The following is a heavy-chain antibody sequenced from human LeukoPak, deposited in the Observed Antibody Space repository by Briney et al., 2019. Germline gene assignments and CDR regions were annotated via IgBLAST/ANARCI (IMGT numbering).Heavy chain of an antibody. CDR2: ISVSGDIT. CDR1: GFTFGAYG. J-gene: IGHJ5*02. Sequence: GGSLRLSCAASGFTFGAYGMGWVRQAPGKGLEWVSAISVSGDITNYADSVKGRFTISRDNSKNTVSLQMNGLRAEDTALYYCAKDQRFCSGGYCYGWFDPWGQGTLVTVSS. D-gene: IGHD2-15*01. V-gene: IGHV3-23*01. CDR3: AKDQRFCSGGYCYGWFDP.